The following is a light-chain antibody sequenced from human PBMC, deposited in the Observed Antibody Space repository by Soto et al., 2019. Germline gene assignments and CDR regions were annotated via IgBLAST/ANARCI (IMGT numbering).Light chain of an antibody. V-gene: IGLV2-14*01. CDR2: DVS. J-gene: IGLJ2*01. CDR1: SSDVGGYNY. CDR3: SSYTSSSTLV. Sequence: QSVLTQPRSVSGSPGQSVTISCTGTSSDVGGYNYVSWYQQHPGKVPKLLIFDVSSRHSGVSNRFSGSKSGNTASLTISGLQAEDEADYYCSSYTSSSTLVFGGGTKLTVL.